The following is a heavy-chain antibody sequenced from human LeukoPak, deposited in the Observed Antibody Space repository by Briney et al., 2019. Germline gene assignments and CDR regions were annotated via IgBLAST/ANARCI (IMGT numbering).Heavy chain of an antibody. D-gene: IGHD2-21*02. J-gene: IGHJ4*02. CDR1: GFTFSSSD. V-gene: IGHV3-30*18. CDR3: AKASSNYYSYFEY. CDR2: ISYDATNK. Sequence: PGVSLRLSCAASGFTFSSSDMHWVRHAPGKGLEWVAVISYDATNKYYAESVKGRFTLSRDNSPNNQYLQTHTLRDEDTAVDYCAKASSNYYSYFEYWGQGSLVTVSS.